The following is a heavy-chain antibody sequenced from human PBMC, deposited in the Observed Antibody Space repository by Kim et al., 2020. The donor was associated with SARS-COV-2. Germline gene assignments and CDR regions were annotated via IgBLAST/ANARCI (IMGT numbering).Heavy chain of an antibody. V-gene: IGHV4-39*01. CDR3: ARQQARITIFGVVIAYFDY. CDR2: IYYSGST. Sequence: SETLSLTCTVSGGSISSSSYYWGWIRQPPGKGLEWIGSIYYSGSTYYNPSLKSRVTISVDTSKNQFSLKLSSVTAADTAVYYCARQQARITIFGVVIAYFDYGGQGTLVTVSA. CDR1: GGSISSSSYY. D-gene: IGHD3-3*01. J-gene: IGHJ4*02.